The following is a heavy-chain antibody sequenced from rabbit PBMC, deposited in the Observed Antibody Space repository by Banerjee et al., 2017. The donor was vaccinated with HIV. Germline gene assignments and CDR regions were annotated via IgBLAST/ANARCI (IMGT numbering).Heavy chain of an antibody. Sequence: QEQLEESGGDLVKPEGSLTLTCTASGFSFSSSYYMCWVRQAPGKGLEWIACIDGGSSGSTWYATWAKGRFTISKTSSTTVTLQMTSLTAADTASYFCARDLAGVIGWNFDLWGQGTLVTVS. CDR3: ARDLAGVIGWNFDL. D-gene: IGHD4-1*01. V-gene: IGHV1S45*01. CDR1: GFSFSSSYY. J-gene: IGHJ4*01. CDR2: IDGGSSGST.